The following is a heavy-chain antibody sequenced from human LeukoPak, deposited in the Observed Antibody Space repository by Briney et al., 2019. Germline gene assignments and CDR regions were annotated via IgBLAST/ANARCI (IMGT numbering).Heavy chain of an antibody. Sequence: PGASVKVSCKASGYTFTSYAMHWVRQAPGQRLEWMGWINAGNGNTKYSQKFQGRVTITRDTSASTAYMELSSLRSEDTAVYYCARVAPYYDILTHLYYYYYGMDVWGQGTTVTVSS. V-gene: IGHV1-3*01. D-gene: IGHD3-9*01. CDR3: ARVAPYYDILTHLYYYYYGMDV. CDR2: INAGNGNT. CDR1: GYTFTSYA. J-gene: IGHJ6*02.